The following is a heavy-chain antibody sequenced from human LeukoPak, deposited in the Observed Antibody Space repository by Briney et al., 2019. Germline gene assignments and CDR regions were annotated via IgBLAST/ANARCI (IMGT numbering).Heavy chain of an antibody. J-gene: IGHJ5*02. CDR3: ARGSDNYYNNWFDP. CDR1: GITFSRHW. Sequence: GSLRLSCSASGITFSRHWMTWVRQAPGKGLEWVANIKYDGGETYYADSVKGRFAISRDNAKKSLFLQMNSLRAEDTAVYFCARGSDNYYNNWFDPWGQGTLVAVSS. D-gene: IGHD3-10*01. V-gene: IGHV3-7*04. CDR2: IKYDGGET.